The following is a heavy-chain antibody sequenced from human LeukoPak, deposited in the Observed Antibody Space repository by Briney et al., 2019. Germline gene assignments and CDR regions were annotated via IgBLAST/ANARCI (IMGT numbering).Heavy chain of an antibody. CDR1: GFTFSSYA. J-gene: IGHJ4*02. V-gene: IGHV3-23*01. D-gene: IGHD3-16*01. CDR3: APLWGVTNSPLDY. CDR2: ISGSGGST. Sequence: PGGSLRLSCAASGFTFSSYAMSWVRQAPGKGLEGVSAISGSGGSTYYADSVKGRFTISRDNSKNTLYLQMTSPRAEDTAVYYCAPLWGVTNSPLDYWGQGTLVTVSS.